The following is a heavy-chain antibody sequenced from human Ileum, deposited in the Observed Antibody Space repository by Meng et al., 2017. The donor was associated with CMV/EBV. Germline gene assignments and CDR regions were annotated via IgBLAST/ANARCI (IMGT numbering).Heavy chain of an antibody. J-gene: IGHJ4*02. D-gene: IGHD3-16*01. CDR3: AREMGGL. CDR2: IYYSGST. Sequence: SETLSLTCTVSGGSISSSSYYWGWIRQPPGKGLEWIGSIYYSGSTYYNPSLKSRVTISVDTSKNQFSLKLSSVTAADTAVYYCAREMGGLWGQGTLVTVSS. CDR1: GGSISSSSYY. V-gene: IGHV4-39*07.